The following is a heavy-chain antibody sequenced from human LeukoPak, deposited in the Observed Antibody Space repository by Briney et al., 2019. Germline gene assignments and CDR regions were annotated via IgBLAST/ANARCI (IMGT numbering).Heavy chain of an antibody. CDR3: ARGRPAGSGSYSHGSRFDY. D-gene: IGHD3-10*01. J-gene: IGHJ4*02. V-gene: IGHV4-30-2*01. CDR2: IYHSGST. Sequence: PSETLSLTCTVSGGSISSGGYSWSWIRQPPGKGLEWIGYIYHSGSTYYNPSLKSRVTISVDRSKNQFSLKLSSVTAADTAVYYCARGRPAGSGSYSHGSRFDYWGQGTLVTVSS. CDR1: GGSISSGGYS.